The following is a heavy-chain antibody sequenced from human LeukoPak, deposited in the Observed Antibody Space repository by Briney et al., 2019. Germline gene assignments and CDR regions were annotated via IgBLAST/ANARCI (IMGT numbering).Heavy chain of an antibody. CDR3: AKEGGTGTRFDH. V-gene: IGHV3-23*01. Sequence: GGSLRLSCAASGFTFSSPAMSWVRQAPGKGLYWVSAISGSGTGTYYADSVKGRFTISRDNSKNTLYLQMNSLRAEDTAVYYCAKEGGTGTRFDHWGQGTLVTVSS. CDR2: ISGSGTGT. D-gene: IGHD1-7*01. CDR1: GFTFSSPA. J-gene: IGHJ4*02.